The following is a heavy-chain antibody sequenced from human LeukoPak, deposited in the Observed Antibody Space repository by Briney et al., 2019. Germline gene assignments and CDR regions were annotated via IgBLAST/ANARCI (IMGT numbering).Heavy chain of an antibody. CDR2: IYYSGST. J-gene: IGHJ5*02. V-gene: IGHV4-59*01. D-gene: IGHD4-17*01. Sequence: PSETLSLTCTVSGGSISSYYWSWIRQPPGKGLEWIGYIYYSGSTNYNPSLKSRVTISVDTSKNQFSLKLGSVTAADTAVYYCARLQDGDYRRLGVNWFDPWGQGTLVTVSS. CDR1: GGSISSYY. CDR3: ARLQDGDYRRLGVNWFDP.